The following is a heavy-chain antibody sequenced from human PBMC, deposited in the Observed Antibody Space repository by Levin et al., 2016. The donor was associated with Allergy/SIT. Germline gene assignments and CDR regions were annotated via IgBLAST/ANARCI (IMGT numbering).Heavy chain of an antibody. Sequence: GESLKISCKGSGYSFTSYWIGWVRQMPGKGLEWMGIIYPGDSDTRYSPSFQGQVTISADKSISTAYLQWSSLKASDTAMYYCASSTHVDIVAIDAFDIWGQGTMVTVSS. V-gene: IGHV5-51*01. D-gene: IGHD5-12*01. CDR2: IYPGDSDT. J-gene: IGHJ3*02. CDR1: GYSFTSYW. CDR3: ASSTHVDIVAIDAFDI.